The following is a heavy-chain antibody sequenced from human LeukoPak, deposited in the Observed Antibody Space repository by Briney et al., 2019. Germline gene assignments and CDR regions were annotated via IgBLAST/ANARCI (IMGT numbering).Heavy chain of an antibody. Sequence: GASVKVSCKASVYTFTSYGISWVRQAPGQGLEWMGWISAYNGNTNYAQKLQGRVTMTTDTSTSTAYMELRSLRSDDTAVYYCARVGGNYDSLFVGYWGQGTLVTVSS. CDR2: ISAYNGNT. V-gene: IGHV1-18*01. J-gene: IGHJ4*02. CDR1: VYTFTSYG. D-gene: IGHD3-22*01. CDR3: ARVGGNYDSLFVGY.